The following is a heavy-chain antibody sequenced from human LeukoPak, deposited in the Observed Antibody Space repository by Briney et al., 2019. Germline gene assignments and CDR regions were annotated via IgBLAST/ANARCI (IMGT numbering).Heavy chain of an antibody. CDR1: GYSISGGNY. J-gene: IGHJ3*02. CDR3: ARVKSSGWGGAFDI. V-gene: IGHV4-38-2*02. CDR2: IYHSGST. D-gene: IGHD6-19*01. Sequence: SETLSLTCTVSGYSISGGNYWGWIRQPPGKGLEWIGSIYHSGSTYYNPSLKSRVTLSVDTSKNQFSLKLTSVTAADTAVYYCARVKSSGWGGAFDIWGQGTMVTVSS.